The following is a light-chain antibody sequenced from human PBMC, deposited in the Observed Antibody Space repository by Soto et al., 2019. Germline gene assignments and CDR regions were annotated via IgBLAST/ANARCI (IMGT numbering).Light chain of an antibody. Sequence: QSVLTQPPSASGSPGQSVTISCTGTKRDIGVYDFVSWYQHHPGKAPRLIIYEVVQRPSGVPDRFSGSKSGNTASLTVSGLQAADEADYFCKSYAGSNTYVFGSGTQLTVL. J-gene: IGLJ1*01. V-gene: IGLV2-8*01. CDR2: EVV. CDR1: KRDIGVYDF. CDR3: KSYAGSNTYV.